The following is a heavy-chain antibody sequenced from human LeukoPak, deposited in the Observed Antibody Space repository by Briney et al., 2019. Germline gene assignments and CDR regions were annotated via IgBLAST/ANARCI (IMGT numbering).Heavy chain of an antibody. CDR2: ISAYNGDT. V-gene: IGHV1-18*01. D-gene: IGHD2-2*01. Sequence: ASVKVSCKTSGYTFTSYGITWVRQAPGQGLEWMGWISAYNGDTSYARNLQGRVTMTTDTSTSTAYMELRSLRSDDTGVYYCARDKYCTSTSCPIDPGSIAEYFQHWGQGTLVTVSS. CDR1: GYTFTSYG. J-gene: IGHJ1*01. CDR3: ARDKYCTSTSCPIDPGSIAEYFQH.